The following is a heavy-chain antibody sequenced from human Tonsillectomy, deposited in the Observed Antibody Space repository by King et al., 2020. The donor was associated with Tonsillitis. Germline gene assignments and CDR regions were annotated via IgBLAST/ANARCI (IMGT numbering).Heavy chain of an antibody. J-gene: IGHJ4*02. CDR2: ISSNGGST. V-gene: IGHV3-64*05. CDR1: GFTFNNYA. D-gene: IGHD2-8*01. Sequence: VQLVESGGDLVQPGGSLRLSCSASGFTFNNYAMHWVRQAPGKGLEYVSAISSNGGSTYYADSVKGRFTISRDNSKNTLYVQMSSLRAEDTAVYYCVKVVYALGRIPGAPHWGQGTLVTVSS. CDR3: VKVVYALGRIPGAPH.